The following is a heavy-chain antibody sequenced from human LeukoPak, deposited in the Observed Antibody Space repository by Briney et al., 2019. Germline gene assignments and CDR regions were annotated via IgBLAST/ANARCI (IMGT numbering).Heavy chain of an antibody. Sequence: GGSLRLSCAASGFTFSSYAMHWVRQAPGKGLEWVAVISYDGSNKYYADSVKGRFTISRDNSKNTLYLQMNSLRAEDAAVYYCARESDAFDIWGQGTMVTVSS. V-gene: IGHV3-30*04. CDR1: GFTFSSYA. CDR2: ISYDGSNK. J-gene: IGHJ3*02. CDR3: ARESDAFDI.